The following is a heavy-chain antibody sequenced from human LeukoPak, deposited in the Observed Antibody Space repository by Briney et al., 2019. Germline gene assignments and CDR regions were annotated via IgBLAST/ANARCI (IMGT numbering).Heavy chain of an antibody. CDR1: GFTSSNYW. Sequence: PGGSLRLSCAVSGFTSSNYWMSWVRQAPGKGLEWVASIKQDGSEKYYVDSVKGRFTISRDNAKDSLYLQMNSLRVEGTAVYHCAREMRGYSGTYWGQGTLVTVSS. D-gene: IGHD3-22*01. J-gene: IGHJ4*02. CDR2: IKQDGSEK. CDR3: AREMRGYSGTY. V-gene: IGHV3-7*01.